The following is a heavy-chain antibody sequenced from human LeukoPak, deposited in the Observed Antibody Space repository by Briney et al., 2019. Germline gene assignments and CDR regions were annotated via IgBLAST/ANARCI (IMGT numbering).Heavy chain of an antibody. CDR2: ISSGGTFM. Sequence: GGSLRLSSAASGFTFSSYSINWVRLAAGNGLEWVSSISSGGTFMYYADSVKGRFTISRDNAKKSVFLQMNSLRAEDSAVYYCARDPTRDHWGQGMLVTVSS. J-gene: IGHJ4*01. CDR3: ARDPTRDH. CDR1: GFTFSSYS. V-gene: IGHV3-21*01.